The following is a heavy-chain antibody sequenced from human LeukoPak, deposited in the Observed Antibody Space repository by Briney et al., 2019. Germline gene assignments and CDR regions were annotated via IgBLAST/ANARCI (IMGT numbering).Heavy chain of an antibody. CDR3: ARDVPTENDWLSPHYYMDV. Sequence: GGSLRLSCAASGFSFSSYGMHWVRQAPGKGLEWVAVISYDGTNKYYGDSVKGRFTISRDNSKNTLYLQMNSLRAEDTAVYYCARDVPTENDWLSPHYYMDVWGKGTTVTVSS. CDR2: ISYDGTNK. V-gene: IGHV3-30*03. D-gene: IGHD3-9*01. J-gene: IGHJ6*03. CDR1: GFSFSSYG.